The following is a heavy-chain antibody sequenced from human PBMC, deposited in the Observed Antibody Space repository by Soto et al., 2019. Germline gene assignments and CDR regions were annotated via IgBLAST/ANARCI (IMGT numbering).Heavy chain of an antibody. Sequence: QVQLVQSGAEVKKPGASVEVSCKASGYSFTDYFIHWVRQAPGQGLEWMGWVNPNTGVTKYIQKCQGRVIMTRDTSISTAYMVLSGLTSDDTAVYYCARSLSTIGARPDFWGQGTLVTVSS. V-gene: IGHV1-2*02. D-gene: IGHD6-6*01. CDR2: VNPNTGVT. CDR3: ARSLSTIGARPDF. J-gene: IGHJ4*02. CDR1: GYSFTDYF.